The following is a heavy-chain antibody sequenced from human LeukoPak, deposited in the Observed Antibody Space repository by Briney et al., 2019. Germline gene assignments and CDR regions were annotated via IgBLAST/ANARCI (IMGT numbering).Heavy chain of an antibody. V-gene: IGHV4-59*12. CDR2: IYYSGSS. CDR3: ASVGN. Sequence: SETLSLTCTVSGGYISSFYWSWIRQPPGKGLEWIGYIYYSGSSNYNPSLRSRVTISGDTSKNQFSLKLSSVTAADTAVYYCASVGNWGQGTLVTVSS. J-gene: IGHJ4*02. CDR1: GGYISSFY.